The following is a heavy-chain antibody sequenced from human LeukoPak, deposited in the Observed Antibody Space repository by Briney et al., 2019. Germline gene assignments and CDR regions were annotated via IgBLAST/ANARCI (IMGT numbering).Heavy chain of an antibody. CDR3: ATTGSGSYYDY. CDR2: INDDETST. D-gene: IGHD1-26*01. V-gene: IGHV3-74*01. Sequence: GGSLRLSCAASGFTFSDYYMSWIRQAPGKGLVWVSRINDDETSTSYADSVKGRFTISRDNAKNTLFLQMNSLRAEDTAVYYCATTGSGSYYDYWGQGTLVTVSS. J-gene: IGHJ4*02. CDR1: GFTFSDYY.